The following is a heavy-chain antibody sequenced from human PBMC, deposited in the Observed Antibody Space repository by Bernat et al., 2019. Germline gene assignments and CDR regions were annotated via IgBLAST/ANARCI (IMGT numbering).Heavy chain of an antibody. CDR1: GFTFSSYA. J-gene: IGHJ2*01. CDR3: AKVPRITIFGVVIIGGGDWYFDL. CDR2: ISGSGGST. D-gene: IGHD3-3*01. V-gene: IGHV3-23*04. Sequence: EVQLVESGGGLVQPGGSLRLSCAASGFTFSSYAMSWVRQAPGKGLEWVSAISGSGGSTYYADSVKGRFTISRDNSKNTLYLQMNSLRAEDTAVYYCAKVPRITIFGVVIIGGGDWYFDLWGRGTLVTVSS.